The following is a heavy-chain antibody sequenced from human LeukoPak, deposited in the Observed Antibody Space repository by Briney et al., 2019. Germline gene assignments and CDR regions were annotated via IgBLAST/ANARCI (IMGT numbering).Heavy chain of an antibody. Sequence: GGSLRLSCAASGFTFSSYGMHWVRQAQGKGLEWVAFIRYDGSNKYYADSVKGRFTISRDNSKNTLYLQMNSLRAEDTAVYYCAKGYQGYYYDSSGQTDYWGQGTLVTVSS. D-gene: IGHD3-22*01. CDR2: IRYDGSNK. CDR1: GFTFSSYG. V-gene: IGHV3-30*02. CDR3: AKGYQGYYYDSSGQTDY. J-gene: IGHJ4*02.